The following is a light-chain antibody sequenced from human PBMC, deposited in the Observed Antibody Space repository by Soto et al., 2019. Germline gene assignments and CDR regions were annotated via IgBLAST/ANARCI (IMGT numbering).Light chain of an antibody. CDR3: CSNTTSNTRQIV. Sequence: TQAASGSGVAREARRITCNGTSSDVGGYNYVSWYQQHPGKAPKFMIYDVSNRPSGVSNRFSGSKSGNTASLTISGLQAEDEADYYCCSNTTSNTRQIVFGTGTKVTVL. J-gene: IGLJ1*01. CDR1: SSDVGGYNY. CDR2: DVS. V-gene: IGLV2-14*01.